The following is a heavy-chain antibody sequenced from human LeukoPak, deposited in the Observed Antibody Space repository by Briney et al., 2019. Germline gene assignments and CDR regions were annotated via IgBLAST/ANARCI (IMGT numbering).Heavy chain of an antibody. D-gene: IGHD6-13*01. CDR3: ARGLGHSSSWYEGAFDI. CDR2: ISSSSSTI. Sequence: GGSLRLSCAASGFTFSSYSMNWVRQAPGKGLEWVSYISSSSSTIYYADSVKGRFTISRDNAKNSLYLQMNSLRAEDTAVYYCARGLGHSSSWYEGAFDIWGQGTMVTVSS. V-gene: IGHV3-48*01. CDR1: GFTFSSYS. J-gene: IGHJ3*02.